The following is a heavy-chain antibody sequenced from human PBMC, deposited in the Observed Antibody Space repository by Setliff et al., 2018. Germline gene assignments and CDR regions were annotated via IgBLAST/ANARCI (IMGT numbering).Heavy chain of an antibody. D-gene: IGHD3-22*01. CDR3: ARGDSSGYYYILFDF. J-gene: IGHJ4*02. V-gene: IGHV4-39*07. Sequence: PSETLSLTCTVSGGSISSDTYYWGWIRQPPGKGLEWIGSIYYRGSTYYNPSLKSRVTMSVGASKNQFSLKLSSVTAADTAAYYCARGDSSGYYYILFDFWGQGTLVTVSS. CDR2: IYYRGST. CDR1: GGSISSDTYY.